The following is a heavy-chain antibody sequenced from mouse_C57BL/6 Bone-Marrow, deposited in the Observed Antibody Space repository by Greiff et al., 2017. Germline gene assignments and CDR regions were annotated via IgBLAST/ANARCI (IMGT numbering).Heavy chain of an antibody. D-gene: IGHD1-1*01. CDR1: GFSLTSYG. J-gene: IGHJ4*01. Sequence: VKLVESGPGLVAPSQSLSITCNVSGFSLTSYGVDWVRQPPGKGLEWLGVIWGGGSTTYNSALMFRLSISKDNSKSQVFLKMNSLQTDDTAMYYCATYYGSSSYYAMDYWGQGTSVTVSS. V-gene: IGHV2-9*01. CDR3: ATYYGSSSYYAMDY. CDR2: IWGGGST.